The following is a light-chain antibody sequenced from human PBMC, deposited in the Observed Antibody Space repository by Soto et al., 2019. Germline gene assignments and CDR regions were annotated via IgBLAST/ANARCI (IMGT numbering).Light chain of an antibody. V-gene: IGKV3D-20*02. CDR3: QQRTDRPPWT. Sequence: ESVLTQSPGTLSLSPGERATLSCRASQSVSSSYLAWYQQKPGQAPRLLIYGASSRATGIPDRFSGSGSGTDFTLTISRLEPEDFAVYYCQQRTDRPPWTFGQGTRLAI. CDR2: GAS. CDR1: QSVSSSY. J-gene: IGKJ5*01.